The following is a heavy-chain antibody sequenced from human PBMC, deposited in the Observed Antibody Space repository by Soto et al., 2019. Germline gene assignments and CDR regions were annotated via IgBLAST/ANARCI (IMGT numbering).Heavy chain of an antibody. CDR3: ARGPLSYFDY. CDR1: GFTFSSYT. Sequence: EVQLVESGGGLVKPGGSLRLSCEASGFTFSSYTINWVRRAPGKGLEWVSSISSRSTNIHYADSVKGRFTISRDNAKRSLYLQMNSLRAEDAAVYYCARGPLSYFDYWGQGTLVTVSS. V-gene: IGHV3-21*01. CDR2: ISSRSTNI. J-gene: IGHJ4*02.